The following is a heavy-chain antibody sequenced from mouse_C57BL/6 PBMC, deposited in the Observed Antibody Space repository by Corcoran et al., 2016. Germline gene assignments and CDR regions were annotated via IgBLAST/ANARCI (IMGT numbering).Heavy chain of an antibody. Sequence: QVQLKQSGAELVRPGASVKLSCKASGYTFTDYYINWVKQRPGQGLEWIARIYPGSGNNYYNEKFKGKATLTAEKSSSTAYMQLSSLTSEDSAVYFCANYYGSSYGWGQGTTLTVSS. CDR2: IYPGSGNN. CDR3: ANYYGSSYG. CDR1: GYTFTDYY. D-gene: IGHD1-1*01. J-gene: IGHJ2*01. V-gene: IGHV1-76*01.